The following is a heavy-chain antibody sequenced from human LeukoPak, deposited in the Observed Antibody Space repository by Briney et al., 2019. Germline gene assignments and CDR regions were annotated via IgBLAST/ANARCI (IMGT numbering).Heavy chain of an antibody. D-gene: IGHD6-19*01. CDR2: INHSGST. CDR3: ARLKRYSSGRGIDY. CDR1: GGSFSGYY. Sequence: SETLSLTCAVYGGSFSGYYWSWIRQPPGKGLEWIGEINHSGSTNYNPSLKSRVTISVDTSNNQFSLKLSSVTAADTAVYYCARLKRYSSGRGIDYWGQGTLVTVSS. V-gene: IGHV4-34*01. J-gene: IGHJ4*02.